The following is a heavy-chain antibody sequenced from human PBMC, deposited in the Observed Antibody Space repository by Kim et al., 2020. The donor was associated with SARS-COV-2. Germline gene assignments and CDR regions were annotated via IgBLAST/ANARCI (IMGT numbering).Heavy chain of an antibody. Sequence: NKDYVDSVKGRLTISRGNSKNTLYLQMNSLRAEDTAVYYCARTAGYGMDVWGQGTAVTVSS. V-gene: IGHV3-30*01. CDR2: NK. CDR3: ARTAGYGMDV. J-gene: IGHJ6*02.